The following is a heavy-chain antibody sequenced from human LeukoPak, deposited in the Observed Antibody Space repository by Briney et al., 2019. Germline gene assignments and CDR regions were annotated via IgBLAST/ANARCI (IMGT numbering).Heavy chain of an antibody. J-gene: IGHJ4*02. V-gene: IGHV3-23*01. CDR2: IKGGGGDP. CDR1: GFTFSTYA. CDR3: AKGGHDYNPFYW. D-gene: IGHD4-11*01. Sequence: PGGSLRLSCAASGFTFSTYAMGWVRQAPGKGLEWVSSIKGGGGDPFYADSVKGRFTISGDNSKIALFLQLNSLRAEDTAVYYCAKGGHDYNPFYWWGQGTLVTVSS.